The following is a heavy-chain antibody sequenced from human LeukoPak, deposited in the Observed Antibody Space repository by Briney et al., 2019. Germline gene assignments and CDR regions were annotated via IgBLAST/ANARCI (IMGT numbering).Heavy chain of an antibody. Sequence: PGRSLRLSCAASGFTFSTYGMHWVRQAPGKGLEWVAVISYDGSNKYYTDPVKGRFTISRDNSKNTLYLQMNSLRAEDTAVYYCAKASNGGSYYGVIIDYWGQGTLVTVSS. D-gene: IGHD1-26*01. CDR3: AKASNGGSYYGVIIDY. CDR1: GFTFSTYG. V-gene: IGHV3-30*18. J-gene: IGHJ4*02. CDR2: ISYDGSNK.